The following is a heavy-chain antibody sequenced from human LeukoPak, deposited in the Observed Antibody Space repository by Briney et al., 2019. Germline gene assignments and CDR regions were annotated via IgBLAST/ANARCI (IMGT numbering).Heavy chain of an antibody. CDR2: ISDYNGNT. D-gene: IGHD2-21*02. V-gene: IGHV1-18*01. J-gene: IGHJ3*02. CDR3: ARQGPLSCGGDCHAFDI. CDR1: GYTFTSYG. Sequence: GASVKVSCKASGYTFTSYGISWVRQAPGQGLEWMGWISDYNGNTKYVEKLQGRVTMITDTSTSTAYMELRSLRSDDTAVYYCARQGPLSCGGDCHAFDIWGQGTMVTVSS.